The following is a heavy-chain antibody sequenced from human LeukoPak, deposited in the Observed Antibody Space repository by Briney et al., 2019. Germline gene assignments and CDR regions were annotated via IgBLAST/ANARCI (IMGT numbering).Heavy chain of an antibody. V-gene: IGHV4-4*07. CDR1: GDSISNYY. CDR2: IHPSGST. CDR3: ARRASWFGESSEFDY. J-gene: IGHJ4*02. D-gene: IGHD3-10*01. Sequence: SETLTLTCTVSGDSISNYYWSWIRQPAGKGLEWIGRIHPSGSTNYNPSLKSRVTLSVDTSKNQFSLKLSSVTAADTAVYFCARRASWFGESSEFDYWGQGILVTVSS.